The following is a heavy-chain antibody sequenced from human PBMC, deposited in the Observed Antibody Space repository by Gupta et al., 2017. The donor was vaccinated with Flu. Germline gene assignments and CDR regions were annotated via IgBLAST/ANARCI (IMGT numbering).Heavy chain of an antibody. Sequence: GSPVRNFARGCVPQAPGHSFDWSGGITTDNGNTKYSQNSQGRCTITRDTSASTVYLELISLRSEATAVYYCARRLSSSSWDDVFDIWGPGTMVTVSS. D-gene: IGHD2-2*01. J-gene: IGHJ3*02. V-gene: IGHV1-3*04. CDR1: GSPVRNFA. CDR2: ITTDNGNT. CDR3: ARRLSSSSWDDVFDI.